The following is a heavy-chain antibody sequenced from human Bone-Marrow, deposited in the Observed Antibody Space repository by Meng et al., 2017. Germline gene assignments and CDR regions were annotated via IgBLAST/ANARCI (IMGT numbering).Heavy chain of an antibody. CDR3: ARGYYDFWSGYYSNWFDP. Sequence: GSLRLSCTVSGGSVSSGSYYWSWIRQPPGKGLEWIGYIYYSGSTNYNPSLKSRVTISVDTSKNQFSLKLSSVTAADTAVYYCARGYYDFWSGYYSNWFDPWGQGTLVTVSS. D-gene: IGHD3-3*01. J-gene: IGHJ5*02. CDR1: GGSVSSGSYY. CDR2: IYYSGST. V-gene: IGHV4-61*01.